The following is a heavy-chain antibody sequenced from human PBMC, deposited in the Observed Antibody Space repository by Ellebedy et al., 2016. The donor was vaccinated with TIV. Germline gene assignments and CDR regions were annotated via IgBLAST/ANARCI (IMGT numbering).Heavy chain of an antibody. V-gene: IGHV3-23*05. CDR1: GLPLNTYA. Sequence: GGSLRLXXAASGLPLNTYAMGWVRQAPGKGLEWVSSISISGTTYYADSVKGRFTISRDYSLQMNSLRVEDTALYYCVKGGNGWFWYFDLWGHGTLLTVSS. CDR3: VKGGNGWFWYFDL. D-gene: IGHD6-19*01. J-gene: IGHJ2*01. CDR2: ISISGTT.